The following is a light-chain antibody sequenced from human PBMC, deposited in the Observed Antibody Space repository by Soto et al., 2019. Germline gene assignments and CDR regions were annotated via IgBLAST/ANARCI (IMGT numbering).Light chain of an antibody. V-gene: IGLV2-8*01. CDR1: SSDVGGSNY. CDR3: ASNAVNSDVL. CDR2: EVS. Sequence: QSALTQPPSASGSPGQPVTISCTGTSSDVGGSNYVSWYQQHPGKAPKAMIYEVSKRRSGVPDRFSCATSGITASLTVSGRQAEDEAEYYCASNAVNSDVLFGIGAKLTVL. J-gene: IGLJ2*01.